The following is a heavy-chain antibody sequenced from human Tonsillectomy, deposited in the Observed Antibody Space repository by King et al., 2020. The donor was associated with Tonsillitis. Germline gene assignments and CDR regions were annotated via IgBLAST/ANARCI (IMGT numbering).Heavy chain of an antibody. V-gene: IGHV3-7*01. D-gene: IGHD3-10*01. CDR3: ARDINEDRSDIWFDVFDL. Sequence: VQLVESGGGLVQPGGSRRLSCVASGFSFSNYWMTWVRQAPGKGLEWVANIRKDSSRISYADSVKGRFTISRDNGKDSLYLQMNSLRAEDTAVYYCARDINEDRSDIWFDVFDLWGQGTLLTVSS. CDR2: IRKDSSRI. CDR1: GFSFSNYW. J-gene: IGHJ3*01.